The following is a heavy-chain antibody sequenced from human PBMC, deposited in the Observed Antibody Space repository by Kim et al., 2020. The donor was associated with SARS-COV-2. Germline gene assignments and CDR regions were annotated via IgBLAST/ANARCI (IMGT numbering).Heavy chain of an antibody. V-gene: IGHV4-39*01. CDR2: IYYSGST. CDR1: GGSISSSSYY. Sequence: SETLSLTCTVSGGSISSSSYYWGWIRQPPGKGLEWIGSIYYSGSTYYNPSLKSRVTISVDTSKNQFSLKLSSVTAADTAVYYCARRSNNGACKGCPWVGFDPWGQGTLVTVSS. CDR3: ARRSNNGACKGCPWVGFDP. D-gene: IGHD2-8*01. J-gene: IGHJ5*02.